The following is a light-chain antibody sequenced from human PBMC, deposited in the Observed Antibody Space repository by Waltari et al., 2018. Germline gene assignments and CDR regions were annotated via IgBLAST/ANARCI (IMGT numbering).Light chain of an antibody. J-gene: IGKJ2*01. CDR1: QSIDSW. CDR2: KAS. V-gene: IGKV1-5*03. CDR3: QQYKSYPFT. Sequence: DIQMTQSTSTLSTYVGDRVSITCRASQSIDSWLVWYQQKPGKAPKLLIYKASSLESGVPSRFSGSGSGTEFTLTISSLQPDDSATYYCQQYKSYPFTFGQGTKLEIK.